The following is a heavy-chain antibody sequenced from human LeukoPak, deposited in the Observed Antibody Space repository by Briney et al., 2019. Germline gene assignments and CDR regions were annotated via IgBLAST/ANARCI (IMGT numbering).Heavy chain of an antibody. J-gene: IGHJ5*02. V-gene: IGHV3-23*01. CDR1: GFTFSSYW. Sequence: GGSLRLSCAASGFTFSSYWMGWVRQAPGKGLEWVSVISGSGGRTHYADSVKGRFTISRDNSKNTLYVQMNSLRVEDTAGYYCAKGARQLDNYGSGSYSPLGQGTLVTVSS. CDR3: AKGARQLDNYGSGSYSP. D-gene: IGHD3-10*01. CDR2: ISGSGGRT.